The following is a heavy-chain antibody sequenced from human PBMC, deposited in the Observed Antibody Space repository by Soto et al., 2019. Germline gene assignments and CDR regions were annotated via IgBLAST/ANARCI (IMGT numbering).Heavy chain of an antibody. D-gene: IGHD4-4*01. CDR3: ARIGTTINSFDS. J-gene: IGHJ4*02. Sequence: SETLSLTCAVFGGSISTSSNLWTWVRQSPGKGLEWIGDIFYTGSTNFNPSLRGRVSISVDKSENQFSLKLTSVTAADTAVYFCARIGTTINSFDSCGQGPLVTVYS. CDR2: IFYTGST. V-gene: IGHV4-4*02. CDR1: GGSISTSSNL.